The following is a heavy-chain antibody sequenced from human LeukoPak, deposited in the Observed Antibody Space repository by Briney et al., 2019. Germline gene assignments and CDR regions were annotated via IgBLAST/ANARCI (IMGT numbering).Heavy chain of an antibody. CDR2: ISWNSGSR. J-gene: IGHJ4*02. V-gene: IGHV3-9*01. Sequence: PGGSLRLSCAASGFTFDDYAMHWVRQAPGKGLEWVSGISWNSGSRGYADSVKGRFTISRDNSKNTLYLQMNSLRAEDTAVYYCARGDSSGWYNPLVFDCWGQGTLVTVSS. D-gene: IGHD6-19*01. CDR3: ARGDSSGWYNPLVFDC. CDR1: GFTFDDYA.